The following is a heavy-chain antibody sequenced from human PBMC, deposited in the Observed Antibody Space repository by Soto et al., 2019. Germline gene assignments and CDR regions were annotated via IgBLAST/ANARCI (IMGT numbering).Heavy chain of an antibody. Sequence: LRLSCAASGFTFSSYLMHWVRQAPVKGLVWVSRINSDGSSTSYADSVKGRFTISRDNAKNTLYLQMNSLRAEDTAVYYCARDHYYDSSGYYSNNWFDPWGQGTLVTVS. CDR1: GFTFSSYL. J-gene: IGHJ5*02. V-gene: IGHV3-74*01. CDR3: ARDHYYDSSGYYSNNWFDP. CDR2: INSDGSST. D-gene: IGHD3-22*01.